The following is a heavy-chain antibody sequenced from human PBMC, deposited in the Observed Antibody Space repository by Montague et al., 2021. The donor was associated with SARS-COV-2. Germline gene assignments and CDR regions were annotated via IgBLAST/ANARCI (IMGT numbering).Heavy chain of an antibody. CDR2: INHSGST. D-gene: IGHD3-10*01. CDR1: GGSFSGYY. CDR3: ARDRGLGVAENFDC. J-gene: IGHJ4*02. V-gene: IGHV4-34*01. Sequence: SETLSLTCAVYGGSFSGYYWSWIRQSPGKGLEWIGEINHSGSTTYNPSLKSRVSISIDTTKNQFSLKLNSVTAADTAVYYCARDRGLGVAENFDCWGQGTLVTVSS.